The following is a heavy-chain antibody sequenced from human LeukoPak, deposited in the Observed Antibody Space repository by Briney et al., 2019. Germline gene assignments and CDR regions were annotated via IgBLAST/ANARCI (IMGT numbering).Heavy chain of an antibody. V-gene: IGHV4-39*07. J-gene: IGHJ4*02. CDR2: IYYSGST. CDR3: ARSFAAAGTNY. Sequence: SETLSLTCTVSGGSISGSNYFWGWIRQPPGKGLEWIVSIYYSGSTYYNPSLKSRVTISVETSKNQFSQKLSSVTAADAAMYYCARSFAAAGTNYWGQGTLVTVSS. D-gene: IGHD6-13*01. CDR1: GGSISGSNYF.